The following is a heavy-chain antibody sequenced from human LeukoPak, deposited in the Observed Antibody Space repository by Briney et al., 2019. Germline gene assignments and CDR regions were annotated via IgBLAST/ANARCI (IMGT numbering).Heavy chain of an antibody. CDR1: GFTFSAYW. V-gene: IGHV3-74*01. D-gene: IGHD3-3*01. CDR2: INNDGTAT. Sequence: GGSLRLSCAASGFTFSAYWMHWVRQVPGKGLVWVSRINNDGTATFFADSVKGRFTISRDNAKNTLYLQMNSLRAEDTAVYYCARGYRSGGAFDIWGQGTMVTVSS. J-gene: IGHJ3*02. CDR3: ARGYRSGGAFDI.